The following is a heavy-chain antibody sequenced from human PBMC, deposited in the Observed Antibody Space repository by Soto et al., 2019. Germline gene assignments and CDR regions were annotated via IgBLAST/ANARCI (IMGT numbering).Heavy chain of an antibody. Sequence: QVQLVQSGAEVKKPGASVKVSCKASGYTFTSYYMHWVRQAPGQGLEWMGIINPSGGSTSYAQKFQGRVTLTRDTSTSTVYMELSSLRSEDTAVYYCARDPESYYDFWSGYSPSGWFDPWGQGTLVTVSS. D-gene: IGHD3-3*01. CDR3: ARDPESYYDFWSGYSPSGWFDP. V-gene: IGHV1-46*01. CDR1: GYTFTSYY. J-gene: IGHJ5*02. CDR2: INPSGGST.